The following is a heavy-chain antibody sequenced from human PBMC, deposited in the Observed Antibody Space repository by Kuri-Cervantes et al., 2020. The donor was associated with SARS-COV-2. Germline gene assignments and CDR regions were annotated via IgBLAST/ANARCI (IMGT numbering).Heavy chain of an antibody. CDR1: GFTFSSFG. J-gene: IGHJ2*01. Sequence: GESLKISCAASGFTFSSFGMSWVRQAPGKGLEWVSAISGTGGSTSYADSVKGRSTISRDNSKNTVYLQIYSLRAEDTAVYYCAKVPPRVAWYFDLWGRGTLVTVSS. V-gene: IGHV3-23*01. CDR3: AKVPPRVAWYFDL. D-gene: IGHD2-15*01. CDR2: ISGTGGST.